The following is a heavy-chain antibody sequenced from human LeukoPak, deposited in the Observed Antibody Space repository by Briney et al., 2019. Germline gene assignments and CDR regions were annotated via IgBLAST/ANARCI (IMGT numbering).Heavy chain of an antibody. CDR1: GGSFSGYY. CDR2: INHSGST. CDR3: ARRNYDSSGWPYYYMDV. D-gene: IGHD3-22*01. Sequence: SETLSLTCAVYGGSFSGYYWSWIRQPPGKGLEWIGEINHSGSTNYNPSLKSRVTISVDTSKNQFSLKLSSVTAADTAVYYCARRNYDSSGWPYYYMDVWGKGTTATVSS. J-gene: IGHJ6*03. V-gene: IGHV4-34*01.